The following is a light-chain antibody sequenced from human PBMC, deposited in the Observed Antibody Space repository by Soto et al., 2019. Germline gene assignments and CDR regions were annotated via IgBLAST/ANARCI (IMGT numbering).Light chain of an antibody. Sequence: EIVLTQSPGTLYLSLGERATLSCRASQSVSSSYLAWYQQKPGQAPRLLIYGASSRATGIPDRFSGSGSGTDFTLTIRRLEPEDFAVYYCQKYGSSPGLYTFGQGTKLEIK. CDR2: GAS. J-gene: IGKJ2*01. CDR1: QSVSSSY. V-gene: IGKV3-20*01. CDR3: QKYGSSPGLYT.